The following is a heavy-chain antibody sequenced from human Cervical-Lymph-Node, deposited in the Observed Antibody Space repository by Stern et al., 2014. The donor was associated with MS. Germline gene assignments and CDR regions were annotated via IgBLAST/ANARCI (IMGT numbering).Heavy chain of an antibody. Sequence: VQLVPSGAEVKKPGASVKVSCKASGYTFTSDDINWVRQVPGQGLEWMGWMNPDSGDTGYAQKFRGKFTITRDLSISTAYMEMSSLKSEDTAVYYCTRGWSAWGQGTLVTVSS. CDR2: MNPDSGDT. CDR3: TRGWSA. V-gene: IGHV1-8*01. D-gene: IGHD3-3*01. CDR1: GYTFTSDD. J-gene: IGHJ4*02.